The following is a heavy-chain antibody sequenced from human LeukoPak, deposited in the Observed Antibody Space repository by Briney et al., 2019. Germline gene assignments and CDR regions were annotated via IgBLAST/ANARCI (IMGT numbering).Heavy chain of an antibody. J-gene: IGHJ4*02. D-gene: IGHD3-10*01. CDR1: GGSISSYY. Sequence: SETLSLTCTVSGGSISSYYWSWLRQPPGKGLEWLGYIYYSGSTNYNPSLKSRVTISVDTSKNQFSLKLSSVTAADTAVYYCASTQGYYYPRWGQGTLVTVSS. CDR3: ASTQGYYYPR. CDR2: IYYSGST. V-gene: IGHV4-59*08.